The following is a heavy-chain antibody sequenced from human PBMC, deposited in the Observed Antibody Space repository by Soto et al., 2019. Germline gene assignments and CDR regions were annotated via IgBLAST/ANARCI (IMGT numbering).Heavy chain of an antibody. Sequence: EEQLVESGGGLVQPGGSLRLSCAASGLTFSSYWMHWVRQAPGQGLVWVSRIKRDGSDTSYAGSVKGRFTISRDNAKSILYLQMNSLRAEDTAVYYCARDDGTGTYYTPSWGQGTLVTVSS. D-gene: IGHD3-10*01. J-gene: IGHJ5*02. V-gene: IGHV3-74*01. CDR3: ARDDGTGTYYTPS. CDR2: IKRDGSDT. CDR1: GLTFSSYW.